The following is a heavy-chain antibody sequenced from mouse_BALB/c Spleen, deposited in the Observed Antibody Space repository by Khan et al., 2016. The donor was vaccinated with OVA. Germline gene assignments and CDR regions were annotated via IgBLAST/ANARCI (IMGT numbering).Heavy chain of an antibody. CDR2: IWSDGTT. Sequence: VQLQESGPGLVAPSQSLSITCTISGFSLTDYGVHWVRQPPGKGLEWLVVIWSDGTTTYNSALKSRLIISKDNSKSQVFLKMNRLQTDDTAMYYCARQPYYHYYIMDYWGQGTSVTVSS. V-gene: IGHV2-6-1*01. J-gene: IGHJ4*01. CDR3: ARQPYYHYYIMDY. CDR1: GFSLTDYG. D-gene: IGHD2-10*01.